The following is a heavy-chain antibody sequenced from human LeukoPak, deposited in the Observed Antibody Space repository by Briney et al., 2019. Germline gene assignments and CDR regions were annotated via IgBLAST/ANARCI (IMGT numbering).Heavy chain of an antibody. CDR2: ISSSSSYI. CDR1: GFTFSCYS. D-gene: IGHD4-17*01. J-gene: IGHJ5*02. Sequence: GGSLRLSCAASGFTFSCYSMNWVRQAPGKGLEWVSSISSSSSYIYYADSVKGRFTISRDNAKNSLYLQMNSLRAEDTAVYYCARERTSHYGDYDWFDPWGQGTLVTVSS. CDR3: ARERTSHYGDYDWFDP. V-gene: IGHV3-21*01.